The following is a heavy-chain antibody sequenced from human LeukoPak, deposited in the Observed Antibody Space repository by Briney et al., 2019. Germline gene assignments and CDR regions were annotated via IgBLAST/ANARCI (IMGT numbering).Heavy chain of an antibody. J-gene: IGHJ5*02. CDR2: INPNSDGT. V-gene: IGHV1-2*02. CDR1: GYTFTGYY. CDR3: ARDRGGYSGYKRYNWFDP. Sequence: GASVKVSCKASGYTFTGYYMHWVRQAPGQGLEWMGWINPNSDGTNYAQKFQGRVTMTRDTSISTAYMELSRLRSDDTAVYYCARDRGGYSGYKRYNWFDPWGQGTLVTVSS. D-gene: IGHD5-12*01.